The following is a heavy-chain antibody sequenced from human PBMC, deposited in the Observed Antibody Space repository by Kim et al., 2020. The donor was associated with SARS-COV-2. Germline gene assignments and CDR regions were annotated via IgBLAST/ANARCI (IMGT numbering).Heavy chain of an antibody. V-gene: IGHV3-30*04. CDR3: ARDRPSGSEHGFDY. CDR2: ISYDGSNK. CDR1: GFTFSSYA. J-gene: IGHJ4*02. D-gene: IGHD3-10*01. Sequence: GGSLRLSCAASGFTFSSYAMHWVRQAPGKGLEWVAVISYDGSNKYYADSVKGRFTISRDNSKNTLYLQMNSLRAEDTAVYYCARDRPSGSEHGFDYWGQGTLVTVSS.